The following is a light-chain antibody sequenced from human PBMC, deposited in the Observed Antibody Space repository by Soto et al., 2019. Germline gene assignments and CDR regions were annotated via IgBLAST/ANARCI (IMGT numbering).Light chain of an antibody. CDR2: GAS. V-gene: IGKV3-15*01. J-gene: IGKJ1*01. CDR3: QQYNNWPPWT. Sequence: EVVLTHSPGSLSLSPGEIATLSCRASQSVSSNLAWYQQKPGQAPRLLIYGASTRATGIPARFSGSGSGTEFTLSISSLQSEDFAVYYCQQYNNWPPWTFGQGTKVDIK. CDR1: QSVSSN.